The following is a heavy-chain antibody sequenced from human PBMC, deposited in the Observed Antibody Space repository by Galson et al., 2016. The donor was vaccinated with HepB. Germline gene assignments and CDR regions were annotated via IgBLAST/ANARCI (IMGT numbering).Heavy chain of an antibody. CDR3: AREALYGVWRGYYFDF. D-gene: IGHD3-3*01. V-gene: IGHV4-59*01. Sequence: SETLSLTCAVSGGSLSDYYWSWIRQPPGKGLEWIGYISDSGSTKYNPSLKSRATISLDKSKNQFSLRLTSVNAADTAVYYCAREALYGVWRGYYFDFWGQGTLVTVSS. CDR1: GGSLSDYY. J-gene: IGHJ4*02. CDR2: ISDSGST.